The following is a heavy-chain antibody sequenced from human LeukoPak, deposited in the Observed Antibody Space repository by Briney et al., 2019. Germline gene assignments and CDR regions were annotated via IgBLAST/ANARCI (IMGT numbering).Heavy chain of an antibody. CDR1: GFTFSSYG. V-gene: IGHV3-15*01. Sequence: PGGSLRLSCAASGFTFSSYGMSWVRQAPGKGLEWVGRIKSKTDGGTTDYAAPVKGRFTISRDDSKNMLYLQMNSLKTEDTAVYYCTTDRDESGSYYGYYYYMDVWGKGTTVTVSS. CDR3: TTDRDESGSYYGYYYYMDV. CDR2: IKSKTDGGTT. D-gene: IGHD1-26*01. J-gene: IGHJ6*03.